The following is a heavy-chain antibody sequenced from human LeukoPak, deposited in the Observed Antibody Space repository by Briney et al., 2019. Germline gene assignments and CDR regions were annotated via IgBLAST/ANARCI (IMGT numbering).Heavy chain of an antibody. CDR1: GGTFSSYA. V-gene: IGHV1-69*05. Sequence: ASVKVSCKASGGTFSSYAISWVRQAPGQGLEWMGGIIPIFGTANYAQKFQGRVTITTDESTSTAYMELSSLRSEDTAVYYCARDPEGYCSGGSCQSGDPWGQGTLVTVSS. J-gene: IGHJ5*02. CDR2: IIPIFGTA. CDR3: ARDPEGYCSGGSCQSGDP. D-gene: IGHD2-15*01.